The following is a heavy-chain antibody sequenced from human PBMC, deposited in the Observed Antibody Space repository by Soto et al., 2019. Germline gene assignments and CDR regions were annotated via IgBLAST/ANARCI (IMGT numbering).Heavy chain of an antibody. J-gene: IGHJ3*02. CDR3: TRHLIPDSSSWPGYDAFDI. CDR1: GFTFSGSA. Sequence: GGSLRLSCAASGFTFSGSAMHWVRQASGKGLEWVGRIRSKANSYATAYAASVKGRFTISRDDSKNTAYLQMNSLKTEDTAVYYCTRHLIPDSSSWPGYDAFDIWGQGIMVTVSS. D-gene: IGHD6-13*01. V-gene: IGHV3-73*01. CDR2: IRSKANSYAT.